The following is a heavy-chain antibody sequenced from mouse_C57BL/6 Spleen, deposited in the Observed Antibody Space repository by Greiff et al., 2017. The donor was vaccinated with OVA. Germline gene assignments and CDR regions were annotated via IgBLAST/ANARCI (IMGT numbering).Heavy chain of an antibody. D-gene: IGHD1-1*01. V-gene: IGHV1-82*01. CDR2: IYPGDGDT. J-gene: IGHJ3*01. CDR1: GYAFSSSW. Sequence: QVQLQQSGPELVKPGASVKISCKASGYAFSSSWMNWVKKRPGKGLEWIGRIYPGDGDTNYNGKFKGKATLTADKSSSTAYMQLSSLTSEYSAVYFCAQDRYDYYEFAYWGQGTLVTVSA. CDR3: AQDRYDYYEFAY.